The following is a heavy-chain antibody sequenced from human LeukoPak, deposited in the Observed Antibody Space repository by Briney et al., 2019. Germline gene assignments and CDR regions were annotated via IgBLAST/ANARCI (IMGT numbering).Heavy chain of an antibody. D-gene: IGHD2-15*01. Sequence: GRSLRLSCAASGFTFDDYTMHWVRQAPGKGLEWVSGIEWNSGDIGYADSVKGRFTISRDNAKNSLYLQMNSLRAEDTAFYYCAKDSSAVATRGMDVWGQGTTVTVSS. J-gene: IGHJ6*02. V-gene: IGHV3-9*01. CDR2: IEWNSGDI. CDR3: AKDSSAVATRGMDV. CDR1: GFTFDDYT.